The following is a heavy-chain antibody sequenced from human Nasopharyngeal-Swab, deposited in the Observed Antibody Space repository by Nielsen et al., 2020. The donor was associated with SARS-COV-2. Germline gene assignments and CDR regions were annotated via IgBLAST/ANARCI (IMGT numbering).Heavy chain of an antibody. V-gene: IGHV3-7*01. CDR2: IKQDGSET. Sequence: GESLKISCAASGFTFSSYWMSWVRQAPEKGLEWVANIKQDGSETFYVDSVKGRLPISRDNAKNSLYLQMNSLRAEDTAVYYCARSLYYYYDSSGYSLWGQGTLVTVSS. J-gene: IGHJ4*02. CDR3: ARSLYYYYDSSGYSL. D-gene: IGHD3-22*01. CDR1: GFTFSSYW.